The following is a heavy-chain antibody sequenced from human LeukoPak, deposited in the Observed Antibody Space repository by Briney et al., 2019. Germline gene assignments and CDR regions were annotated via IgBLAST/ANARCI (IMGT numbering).Heavy chain of an antibody. J-gene: IGHJ4*02. CDR1: GLPFTDAW. CDR2: IKSKAYGGTT. Sequence: GGSLRLSCAASALTFSRASGLPFTDAWMSWVRQAPGKGLEWVGRIKSKAYGGTTDHAAPVKGRFTISRDDSKNTLYLQMNSLRSDDTAVYYCASDKQWLAGYWGQGALVTVSS. V-gene: IGHV3-15*01. CDR3: ASDKQWLAGY. D-gene: IGHD6-19*01.